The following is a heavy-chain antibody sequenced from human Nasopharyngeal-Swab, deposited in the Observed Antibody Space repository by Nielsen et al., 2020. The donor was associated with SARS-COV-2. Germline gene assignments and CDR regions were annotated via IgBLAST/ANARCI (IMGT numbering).Heavy chain of an antibody. CDR2: ISSSSSTI. CDR3: ATKVVPAAEYYYYYYMDV. CDR1: GFTFSSYS. D-gene: IGHD2-2*01. Sequence: GGSLRLSCAVSGFTFSSYSMNWVRQAPGKGLEWVSYISSSSSTIYYADSVKGRFTISRDNAKNSLYLQMNSLRAEDTAVYYCATKVVPAAEYYYYYYMDVWGKGTTVTVSS. V-gene: IGHV3-48*01. J-gene: IGHJ6*03.